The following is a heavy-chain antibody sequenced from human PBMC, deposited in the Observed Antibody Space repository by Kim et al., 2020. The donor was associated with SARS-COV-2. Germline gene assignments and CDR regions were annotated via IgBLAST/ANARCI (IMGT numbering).Heavy chain of an antibody. D-gene: IGHD6-13*01. Sequence: SETLSLTCTVSGGSISSYYWSWIRQPPGKGLEWIGYIYYSGSTNYNPSLKSRVTISVDTSKNQFSLKLSSVTAADTAVYYCARDLGGGSWTPIPRIDAFDIWGQGTMVTVSS. V-gene: IGHV4-59*13. CDR2: IYYSGST. CDR1: GGSISSYY. CDR3: ARDLGGGSWTPIPRIDAFDI. J-gene: IGHJ3*02.